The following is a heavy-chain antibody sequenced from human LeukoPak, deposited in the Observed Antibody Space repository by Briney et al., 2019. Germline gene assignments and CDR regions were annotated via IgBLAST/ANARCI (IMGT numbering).Heavy chain of an antibody. CDR2: ISSSGSTI. CDR3: ARDSGEDYGDYVMDY. Sequence: GGSLRLSCAASGFTFSDYYMSWIRQARGKGMEWVSYISSSGSTIYYADSVKGRFTISRDNAKNSLYLQMNSLRAEDTAVYYCARDSGEDYGDYVMDYWGQGTLVTVSS. CDR1: GFTFSDYY. J-gene: IGHJ4*02. D-gene: IGHD4-17*01. V-gene: IGHV3-11*01.